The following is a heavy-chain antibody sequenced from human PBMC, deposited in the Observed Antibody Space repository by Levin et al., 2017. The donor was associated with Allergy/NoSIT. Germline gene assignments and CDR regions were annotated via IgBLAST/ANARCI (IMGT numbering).Heavy chain of an antibody. CDR3: VTDHSRAAVPAFDI. V-gene: IGHV3-9*01. D-gene: IGHD3-22*01. J-gene: IGHJ3*02. CDR2: ISWNSDII. CDR1: GFTFDDYG. Sequence: SLKISCADSGFTFDDYGMHWVRQAPGKGLEWVSGISWNSDIIGYADSVKGRFTISRDNAKNSLYLQMNSLRAEDTALYYCVTDHSRAAVPAFDIWGQGTMVTVSS.